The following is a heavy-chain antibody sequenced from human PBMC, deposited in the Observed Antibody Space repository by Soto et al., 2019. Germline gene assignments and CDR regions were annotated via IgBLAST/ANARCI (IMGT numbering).Heavy chain of an antibody. J-gene: IGHJ5*02. D-gene: IGHD3-3*01. Sequence: SETLSLTCGVYGGSFRNYYWIWVRQPPGKGLEWIGEVNHSGEATRNPSLQSRLTISLDTSNNQFSLKMTSVTAADTAMYFCTRAERLPSSWLGPWGQVTRVTVAS. V-gene: IGHV4-34*01. CDR1: GGSFRNYY. CDR3: TRAERLPSSWLGP. CDR2: VNHSGEA.